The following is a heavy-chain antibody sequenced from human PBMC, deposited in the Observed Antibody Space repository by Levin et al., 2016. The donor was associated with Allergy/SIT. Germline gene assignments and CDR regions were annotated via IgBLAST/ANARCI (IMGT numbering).Heavy chain of an antibody. V-gene: IGHV5-51*01. CDR3: ARRGRLGGSPQTYYYYGMDV. CDR2: IYPGDSDT. D-gene: IGHD3-16*01. J-gene: IGHJ6*02. CDR1: GYSFTSYW. Sequence: KVSCKGSGYSFTSYWIGWVRQMPGKGLEWMGIIYPGDSDTRYSPSFQGQVTISADKSISTAYLQWSSLKASDTAMYYCARRGRLGGSPQTYYYYGMDVWGQGTTVTVSS.